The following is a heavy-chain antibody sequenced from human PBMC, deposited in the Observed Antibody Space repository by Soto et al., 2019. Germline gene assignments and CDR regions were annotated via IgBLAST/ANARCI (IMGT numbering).Heavy chain of an antibody. Sequence: SETLCLTCSVSGGSISNSSDRWGWVRQPPGKGLQWIGSVSHIGSTNYNPSLKSLLTISVGTSKTQSPLRLDSVTAADTAVYYCSRIAVSGPRTGFDYWGQGILVTVSS. V-gene: IGHV4-39*01. J-gene: IGHJ4*02. CDR2: VSHIGST. CDR1: GGSISNSSDR. CDR3: SRIAVSGPRTGFDY. D-gene: IGHD6-19*01.